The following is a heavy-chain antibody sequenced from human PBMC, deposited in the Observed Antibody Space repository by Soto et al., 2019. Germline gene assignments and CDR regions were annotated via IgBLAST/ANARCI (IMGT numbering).Heavy chain of an antibody. V-gene: IGHV3-30*18. CDR1: GFTFSSYG. CDR2: ISYDGSNK. Sequence: QVQLVESGGGVVQPGRSLRLSCAASGFTFSSYGMHWVRQAPGKGLEWVAVISYDGSNKYYADSVKGRFTISRDNSKNTLYLQMNSLRAEDTAVYYCAKRGGYSSGWYDYMDVWGKGTTVTVSS. D-gene: IGHD6-19*01. J-gene: IGHJ6*03. CDR3: AKRGGYSSGWYDYMDV.